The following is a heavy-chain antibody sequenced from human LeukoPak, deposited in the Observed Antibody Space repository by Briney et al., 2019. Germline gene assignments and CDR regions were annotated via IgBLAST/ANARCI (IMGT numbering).Heavy chain of an antibody. CDR1: GFTFSSYA. V-gene: IGHV3-30*04. J-gene: IGHJ4*02. Sequence: GGSLRLSCAASGFTFSSYAMHWVRQAPGKGLEWVAVISYDESNKYYADSVKGRFTISRDNFKNTLYLQMNSLGGEDTAVYYCARGAGVTMIVDYFDYWGQGALVTVSS. CDR2: ISYDESNK. D-gene: IGHD3-22*01. CDR3: ARGAGVTMIVDYFDY.